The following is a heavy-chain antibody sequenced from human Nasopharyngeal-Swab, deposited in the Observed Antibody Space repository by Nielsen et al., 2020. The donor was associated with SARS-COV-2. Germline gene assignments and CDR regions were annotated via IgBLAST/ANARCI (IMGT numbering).Heavy chain of an antibody. CDR3: AKATNARYDFWSGSFDY. CDR1: GFTFDDYG. Sequence: SLKISCAASGFTFDDYGMHWVRQAPGKGLEWVSGISWDGLTIGYADSVKGRFTISRDNAKNSLYLQMNSLRVEDMAFYYCAKATNARYDFWSGSFDYWGQGTLVTFSS. D-gene: IGHD3-3*01. V-gene: IGHV3-9*03. J-gene: IGHJ4*02. CDR2: ISWDGLTI.